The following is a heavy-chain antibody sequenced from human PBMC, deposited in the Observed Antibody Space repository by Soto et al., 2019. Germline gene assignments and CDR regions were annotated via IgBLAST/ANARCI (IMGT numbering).Heavy chain of an antibody. CDR3: ARTRNGGVAASFDS. CDR1: GFTFSRHA. V-gene: IGHV3-30*04. J-gene: IGHJ5*01. D-gene: IGHD3-3*01. CDR2: ISRDGSYI. Sequence: QVQLVESGGGEVQPGGALRLSCAAPGFTFSRHAIHWVRLNPGRGLESVLAISRDGSYIYYTDSVKGRFTVSRDNSKNTVFVQMNRLIPDDTALYFCARTRNGGVAASFDSWGQGTRVTVSS.